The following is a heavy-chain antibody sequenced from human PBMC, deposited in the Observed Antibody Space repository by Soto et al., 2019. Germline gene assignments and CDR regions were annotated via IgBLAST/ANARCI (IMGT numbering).Heavy chain of an antibody. Sequence: GSLRLSCSASGFAFSAYAMSWVRQAPQKGLEWVSAVSGSGGSTYYTDSVKGRFTISRDNSKNTLYLHMNSLRAEDTAVYYCAKIAYYDILTGSRKYNWFDPWGQGTLVTVSS. CDR2: VSGSGGST. D-gene: IGHD3-9*01. J-gene: IGHJ5*02. V-gene: IGHV3-23*01. CDR3: AKIAYYDILTGSRKYNWFDP. CDR1: GFAFSAYA.